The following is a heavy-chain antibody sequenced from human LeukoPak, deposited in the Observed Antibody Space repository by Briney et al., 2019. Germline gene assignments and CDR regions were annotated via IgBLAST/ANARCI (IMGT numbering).Heavy chain of an antibody. V-gene: IGHV1-24*01. J-gene: IGHJ3*01. CDR2: FDPEDGET. Sequence: GASVKVSCKVSGYTLTELSMHWVRQAPGKGLEWMGGFDPEDGETIYAQKFQGRVTMTEDTSTDTAYMELSSLRSEDTAVYYCATRYFDWVPNAFDLWGQGTMVTVSS. D-gene: IGHD3-9*01. CDR1: GYTLTELS. CDR3: ATRYFDWVPNAFDL.